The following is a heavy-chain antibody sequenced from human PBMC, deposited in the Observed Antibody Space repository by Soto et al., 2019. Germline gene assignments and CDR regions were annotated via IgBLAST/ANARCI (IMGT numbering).Heavy chain of an antibody. CDR2: IGESGTPT. V-gene: IGHV3-23*01. CDR1: GFTFSSYA. D-gene: IGHD2-2*01. J-gene: IGHJ6*02. CDR3: ARYIPGVRYYGMDV. Sequence: SGGSLRLSCAASGFTFSSYAMKWVRQAPGKGLEWVSLIGESGTPTYYADSVKGRFTISRDNSGNTLFLEMYSLRAGDTAVYYCARYIPGVRYYGMDVWGQGTTVTVSS.